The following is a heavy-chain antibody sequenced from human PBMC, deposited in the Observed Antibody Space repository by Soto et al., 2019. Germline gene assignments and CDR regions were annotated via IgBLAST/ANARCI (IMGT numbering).Heavy chain of an antibody. J-gene: IGHJ3*02. V-gene: IGHV3-21*01. D-gene: IGHD4-17*01. CDR3: AREATVTSDAFDI. Sequence: GGSLRLSCAASGFTFSSYSMNWVRQAPGKGLEWVSSISSSSYIYYADSVKGRFTISRDNAKNSLYLQMNSLRAEDTAVYYCAREATVTSDAFDIWGQGTMVTVSS. CDR1: GFTFSSYS. CDR2: ISSSSYI.